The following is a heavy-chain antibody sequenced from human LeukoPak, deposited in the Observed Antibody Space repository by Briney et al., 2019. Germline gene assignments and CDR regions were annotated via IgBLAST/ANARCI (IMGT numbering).Heavy chain of an antibody. CDR3: AKDSYYDSSGYLDY. CDR2: ISSSSSYI. V-gene: IGHV3-21*01. CDR1: GFTFSSYS. Sequence: GGSLRLSCAASGFTFSSYSMNWVRQAPGKGLEWVSSISSSSSYIYYADSVKGRFTISRDNSKNTLYLQMNSLRAEDTAVYYCAKDSYYDSSGYLDYWGQGTLVTVSS. D-gene: IGHD3-22*01. J-gene: IGHJ4*02.